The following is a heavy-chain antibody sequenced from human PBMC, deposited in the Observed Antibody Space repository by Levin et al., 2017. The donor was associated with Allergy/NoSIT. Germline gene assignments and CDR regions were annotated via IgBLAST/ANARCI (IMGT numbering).Heavy chain of an antibody. CDR1: GFTFRTFW. D-gene: IGHD3-10*01. CDR3: ARDHDGEDEYFDF. V-gene: IGHV3-7*01. CDR2: IKQDGSDK. J-gene: IGHJ4*02. Sequence: GGSLRLSCAASGFTFRTFWMSWVRQAPGKGPEWVANIKQDGSDKYYVDSVEGRFTVSRDDAKNSLYLQMNSLRVEDTAVYYCARDHDGEDEYFDFWGQGTLVTVSS.